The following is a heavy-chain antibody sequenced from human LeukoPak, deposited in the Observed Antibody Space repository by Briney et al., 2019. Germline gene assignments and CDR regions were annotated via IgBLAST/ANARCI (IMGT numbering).Heavy chain of an antibody. Sequence: GGSLRLSCAASGFTFSSYWMHWVRQAPGKGLVWVSRINSDGSSTSYADSVKGRFTISSDNAKNSLYLQMNSLRAEDTAVYFCTREAAAGIDYWGQGTLVTVSS. CDR2: INSDGSST. CDR3: TREAAAGIDY. V-gene: IGHV3-74*01. CDR1: GFTFSSYW. J-gene: IGHJ4*02. D-gene: IGHD6-13*01.